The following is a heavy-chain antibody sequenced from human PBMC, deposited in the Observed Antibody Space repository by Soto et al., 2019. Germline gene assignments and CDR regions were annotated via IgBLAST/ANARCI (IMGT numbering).Heavy chain of an antibody. J-gene: IGHJ3*02. CDR2: ISAYNGNT. D-gene: IGHD3-22*01. Sequence: ASVKVSCKASGYTFTSYGISWLRQAPGQGLEWMGWISAYNGNTNYAQKLQGRVTMTTDTSTSTAYMELRSPRSDDTAVYYCARGQYYYDSSGYSDAFDIWGQGTMVTVSS. CDR3: ARGQYYYDSSGYSDAFDI. CDR1: GYTFTSYG. V-gene: IGHV1-18*04.